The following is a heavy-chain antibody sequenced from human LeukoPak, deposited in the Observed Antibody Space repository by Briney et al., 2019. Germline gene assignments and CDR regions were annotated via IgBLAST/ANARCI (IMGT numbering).Heavy chain of an antibody. Sequence: ASVNVSCKSSGYTFTSYDINWVRHATGQGLEWMGWMNPNSGNTGYAQKFQGRVTMTRNTSISTAYMELSSLRSEDTAVYYCARDTGYSPVWGQGTMVTVSS. J-gene: IGHJ3*01. D-gene: IGHD5-18*01. V-gene: IGHV1-8*01. CDR1: GYTFTSYD. CDR2: MNPNSGNT. CDR3: ARDTGYSPV.